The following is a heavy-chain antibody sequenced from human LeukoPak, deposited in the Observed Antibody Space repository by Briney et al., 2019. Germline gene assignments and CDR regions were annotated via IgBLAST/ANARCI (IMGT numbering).Heavy chain of an antibody. V-gene: IGHV1-69*04. Sequence: SVKVSCKASGGTFSSYAISWVRQPPGQGLEWMGRIIPIFGIANYAQKFQVRVTITADKSTSTAYMELSSLRSEDTAVYYCARLWFGESTFDYWGQGTLVTVSS. J-gene: IGHJ4*02. CDR1: GGTFSSYA. CDR2: IIPIFGIA. CDR3: ARLWFGESTFDY. D-gene: IGHD3-10*01.